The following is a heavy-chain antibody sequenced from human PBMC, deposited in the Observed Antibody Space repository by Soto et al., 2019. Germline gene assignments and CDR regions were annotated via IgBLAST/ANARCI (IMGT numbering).Heavy chain of an antibody. Sequence: HPGGSLRLSCAASGFTFSDYAMHWVRQAPGKGLAWVAVVSHDGGNAHYAGSVKGRFTIARDSSKNTVSLEMTSLRAEDTAVYYCAKGGRQWLVTSDFNYWGQGA. CDR2: VSHDGGNA. CDR1: GFTFSDYA. D-gene: IGHD6-19*01. V-gene: IGHV3-30*18. CDR3: AKGGRQWLVTSDFNY. J-gene: IGHJ4*02.